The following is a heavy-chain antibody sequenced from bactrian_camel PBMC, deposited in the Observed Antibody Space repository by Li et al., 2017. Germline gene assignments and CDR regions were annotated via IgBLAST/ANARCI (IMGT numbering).Heavy chain of an antibody. J-gene: IGHJ4*01. CDR1: GYTDNKYP. Sequence: QVQLVESGGGSVAAGGSLRLSCVVTGYTDNKYPMGWFRQAPGKEREGVAGIDVEGTSEYADSVKGRFTISRDNAKNTLYLQMDSLKPEDTAVYYCAADFGDYGRTVCAVEFALYGSKGQGTQVTVS. D-gene: IGHD4*01. V-gene: IGHV3S57*01. CDR2: IDVEGTS.